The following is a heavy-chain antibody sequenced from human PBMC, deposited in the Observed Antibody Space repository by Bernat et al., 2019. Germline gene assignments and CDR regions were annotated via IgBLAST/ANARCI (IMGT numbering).Heavy chain of an antibody. CDR1: GFSFSSYG. CDR2: MSYNGGFQ. V-gene: IGHV3-30*18. CDR3: VKEAPPPVGARGGGAFDI. Sequence: QEQLVESGGGVVQPGRSLRLSCAASGFSFSSYGMHWVRQAPGKGLEWVAVMSYNGGFQYYGDSVKGRFTISRDNSRSTLYLQMNSLRAEDTVVNYCVKEAPPPVGARGGGAFDIWGQGTVVTVSS. D-gene: IGHD1-26*01. J-gene: IGHJ3*02.